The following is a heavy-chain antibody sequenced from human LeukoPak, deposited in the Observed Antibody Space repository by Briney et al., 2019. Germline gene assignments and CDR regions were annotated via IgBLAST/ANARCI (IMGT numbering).Heavy chain of an antibody. D-gene: IGHD3-9*01. V-gene: IGHV4-39*01. Sequence: SETLSLTCTVSGGSITSNSHHWDWILQAPGKGLEWIGNIYYSGTTSYNPSLQSRVSISVDTSKNQFSLRLSSVTAADTAVYYCARRGDILTDYAFDYWGQGTLVTVSS. CDR2: IYYSGTT. CDR3: ARRGDILTDYAFDY. J-gene: IGHJ4*02. CDR1: GGSITSNSHH.